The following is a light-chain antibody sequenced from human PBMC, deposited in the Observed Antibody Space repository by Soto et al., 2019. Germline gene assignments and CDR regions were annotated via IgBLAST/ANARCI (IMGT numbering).Light chain of an antibody. CDR2: AAT. CDR3: QQYNDYPHT. Sequence: DIQMTQSPSSLSASVGDRVTITCRASQGVSNSVAWFQLKAGKAPKSLIYAATNLQSGVPSKFSGSASGTDFTLTISSLQPEDFAAYYCQQYNDYPHTFGQGTKLEMK. CDR1: QGVSNS. V-gene: IGKV1-16*02. J-gene: IGKJ2*01.